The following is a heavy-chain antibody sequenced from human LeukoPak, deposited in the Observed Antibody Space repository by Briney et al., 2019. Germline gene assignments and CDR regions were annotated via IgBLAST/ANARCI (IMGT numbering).Heavy chain of an antibody. CDR2: INHSGSTS. CDR1: GESFSGYF. V-gene: IGHV4-34*01. D-gene: IGHD5-12*01. Sequence: PSETLSLTCAVYGESFSGYFWNWIRQPPGKGLEWIGVINHSGSTSNHNPSLKSRVTMSVDTSKNQFSLKLSSVTAADTAVYYCARKSGYARDYWGQGNLVTVSS. J-gene: IGHJ4*02. CDR3: ARKSGYARDY.